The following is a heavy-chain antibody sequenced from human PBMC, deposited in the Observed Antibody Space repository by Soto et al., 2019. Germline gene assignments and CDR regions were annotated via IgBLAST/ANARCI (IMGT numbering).Heavy chain of an antibody. CDR3: ARDRGPYGMDV. CDR1: GYTFTSYD. V-gene: IGHV1-8*01. CDR2: MNPNSGNT. J-gene: IGHJ6*02. Sequence: ASVKVSCKASGYTFTSYDINWVRQATGQGLEWMGWMNPNSGNTGYAQKFQGRVTITADESTSTAYMELSSLRSEDTAVYYCARDRGPYGMDVWGQGTTVTVSS.